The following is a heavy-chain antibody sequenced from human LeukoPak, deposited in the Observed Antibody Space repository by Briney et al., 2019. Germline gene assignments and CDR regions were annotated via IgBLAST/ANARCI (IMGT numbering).Heavy chain of an antibody. D-gene: IGHD6-13*01. CDR2: ISWNSGSI. CDR1: GFTFSSYS. Sequence: TGGSLRLSCAASGFTFSSYSMNWVRQAPGKGLEWVSGISWNSGSIGYADSVKGRFTISRDNAKNSLYLQMNSLRAEDTALYYCAKDIGSSWTNWFDPWGQGTLVTVSS. CDR3: AKDIGSSWTNWFDP. V-gene: IGHV3-9*01. J-gene: IGHJ5*02.